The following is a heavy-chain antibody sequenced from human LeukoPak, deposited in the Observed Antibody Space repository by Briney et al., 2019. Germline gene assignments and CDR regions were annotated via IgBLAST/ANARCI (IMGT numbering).Heavy chain of an antibody. CDR2: ITSDGKLT. D-gene: IGHD3-22*01. Sequence: PGGSLRLSCAASGFRFSDTWMHWVRQVPGKGLVWVSRITSDGKLTAYADSVKGRFTISRDNAKNSLYLQMNSLRAEDTALYYCTTLGYHLDSWGQGTLVTVSS. CDR1: GFRFSDTW. V-gene: IGHV3-74*01. CDR3: TTLGYHLDS. J-gene: IGHJ4*02.